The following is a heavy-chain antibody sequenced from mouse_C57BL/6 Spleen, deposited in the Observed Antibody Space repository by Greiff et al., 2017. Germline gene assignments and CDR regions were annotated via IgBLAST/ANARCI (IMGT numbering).Heavy chain of an antibody. Sequence: EVQLQQSGPELVKPGASVKISCKASGYTFTDYYMNWVKQSHGKSLEWIGDINPNNGGTSYNQKFKGKATLTVDKSSSTAYMALRSLTSEDTAVYYCARYGGSGYERGGYAMDYWGQGTSVTVSS. CDR1: GYTFTDYY. D-gene: IGHD1-1*01. CDR3: ARYGGSGYERGGYAMDY. V-gene: IGHV1-26*01. CDR2: INPNNGGT. J-gene: IGHJ4*01.